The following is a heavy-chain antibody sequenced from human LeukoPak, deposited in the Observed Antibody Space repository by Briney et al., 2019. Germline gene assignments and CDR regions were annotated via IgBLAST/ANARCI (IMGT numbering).Heavy chain of an antibody. V-gene: IGHV4-4*07. CDR1: GGSISSYY. D-gene: IGHD3-10*01. Sequence: SETLSLTCTVSGGSISSYYWSWIRQPAGKGLEWIGRIYTSGSTNYNPSLKSRVTMSVDTSKNQFSLKLSSVTAADTAVYYCARERITMVRGVIITYYYFDYWGQGTLVTVSS. CDR2: IYTSGST. J-gene: IGHJ4*02. CDR3: ARERITMVRGVIITYYYFDY.